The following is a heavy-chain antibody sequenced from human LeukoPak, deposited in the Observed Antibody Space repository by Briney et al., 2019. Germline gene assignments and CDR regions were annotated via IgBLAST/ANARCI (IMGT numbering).Heavy chain of an antibody. V-gene: IGHV4-38-2*02. CDR2: IYHSGGT. J-gene: IGHJ4*02. D-gene: IGHD3-10*01. CDR1: GYSISSGYY. Sequence: SETLSLTCTVSGYSISSGYYWGWIRQPPGKGLEWIGSIYHSGGTYYNPSLKSRVTISVDTSKNQFSLKLSSVTAADTAVYYCARHRAMWFGEFHNYFDYWGQGTLVTVSS. CDR3: ARHRAMWFGEFHNYFDY.